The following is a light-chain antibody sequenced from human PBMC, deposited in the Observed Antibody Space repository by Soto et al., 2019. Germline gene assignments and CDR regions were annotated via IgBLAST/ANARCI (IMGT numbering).Light chain of an antibody. V-gene: IGKV3-20*01. CDR3: QCQGT. J-gene: IGKJ4*01. Sequence: IVLTQSPGTLSLSPGERATLSCRASQSVGRRYLAWYQQKPGQAPRLLIYDISERASDIPDRFSGSGSGTDFTLTISRLVPEDFAVYYCQCQGTFGGGTKVEIK. CDR1: QSVGRRY. CDR2: DIS.